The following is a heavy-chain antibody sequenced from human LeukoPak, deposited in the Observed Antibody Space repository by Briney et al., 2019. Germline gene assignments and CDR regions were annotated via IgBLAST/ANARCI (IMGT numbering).Heavy chain of an antibody. CDR1: GDTLSIYG. D-gene: IGHD3/OR15-3a*01. CDR3: GRETGTVPFHNFLTGQQDFYYYYIDV. J-gene: IGHJ6*03. Sequence: SVKVSCKAVGDTLSIYGISWVRQAPGRGREWMGGIIPISGAAEYTKKFHGRVTITSDQPTTTAYMELTSLTSADTAVYYRGRETGTVPFHNFLTGQQDFYYYYIDVWGKGTTVTVSS. V-gene: IGHV1-69*01. CDR2: IIPISGAA.